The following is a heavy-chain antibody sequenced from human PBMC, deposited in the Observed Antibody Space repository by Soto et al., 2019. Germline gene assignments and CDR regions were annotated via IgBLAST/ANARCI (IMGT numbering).Heavy chain of an antibody. J-gene: IGHJ6*02. D-gene: IGHD5-18*01. CDR3: ARDRVRSGYSYGPVDYYYGMDV. CDR1: GDSVSSNSAA. V-gene: IGHV6-1*01. CDR2: TYYRSKWYN. Sequence: PSQTLSLTCAISGDSVSSNSAAWNWIRQSPSRGLEWLGRTYYRSKWYNDYAVSVKSRITINPDTSKNQSSLQLNSVTPEDTAVYYCARDRVRSGYSYGPVDYYYGMDVWGQGTTVTVSS.